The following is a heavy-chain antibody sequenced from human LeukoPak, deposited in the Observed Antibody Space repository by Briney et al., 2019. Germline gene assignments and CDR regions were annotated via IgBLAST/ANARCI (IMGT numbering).Heavy chain of an antibody. V-gene: IGHV3-33*06. Sequence: PGGSLRLSCAASGFTFSSYGMHWVRQAPGKGLEWVAVIWYDGSNKYYADSVKGRFTISRDNSKNTPYLQMNSLRAEDTAVYYCAKGRSGDYSSLDYWGQGTLVTVSS. J-gene: IGHJ4*02. CDR2: IWYDGSNK. D-gene: IGHD4-17*01. CDR3: AKGRSGDYSSLDY. CDR1: GFTFSSYG.